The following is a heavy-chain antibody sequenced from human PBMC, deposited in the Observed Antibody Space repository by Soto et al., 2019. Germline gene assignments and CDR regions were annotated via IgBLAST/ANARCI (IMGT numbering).Heavy chain of an antibody. CDR1: GYTFTSYG. D-gene: IGHD1-26*01. CDR3: ARDQSTGMELAHYYYYGMDV. J-gene: IGHJ6*02. V-gene: IGHV1-18*01. CDR2: ISAYNGNT. Sequence: ASVKVSCKASGYTFTSYGISWVRQAPGQGLEWMGWISAYNGNTNYAQKLQGRVTMTTDTSTSTAYMELRSLRSDDTAVYYCARDQSTGMELAHYYYYGMDVWGQGTTVTVSS.